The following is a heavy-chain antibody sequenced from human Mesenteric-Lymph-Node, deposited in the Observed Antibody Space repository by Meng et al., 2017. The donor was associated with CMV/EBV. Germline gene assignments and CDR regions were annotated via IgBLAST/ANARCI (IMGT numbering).Heavy chain of an antibody. V-gene: IGHV1-8*02. Sequence: QLVQSGADVKKPGASEKVSCKDSGSTFTSFDINWVRQAQGQGPEWMGWMNPNSDNTCYPQMHRSLTTLTGTTTRSTAYMKLSILTSDAAADYCFAGGPAYSSGCPDCWGQGTLVTVSS. CDR2: MNPNSDNT. J-gene: IGHJ4*02. CDR1: GSTFTSFD. D-gene: IGHD6-19*01. CDR3: AGGPAYSSGCPDC.